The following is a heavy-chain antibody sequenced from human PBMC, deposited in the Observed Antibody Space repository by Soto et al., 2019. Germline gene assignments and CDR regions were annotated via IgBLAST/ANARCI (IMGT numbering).Heavy chain of an antibody. CDR1: GYSFTNFW. V-gene: IGHV5-51*01. CDR2: IYPGDSDT. D-gene: IGHD6-13*01. CDR3: ARHHGSPGSYFGMDA. J-gene: IGHJ6*02. Sequence: PGESLKISCKGSGYSFTNFWINWVRQMPGKGLEWMGIIYPGDSDTTYSPSFQGQVTISADKSISTAYLQWRSLKASDTAMYYCARHHGSPGSYFGMDAWGQGTTVTVSS.